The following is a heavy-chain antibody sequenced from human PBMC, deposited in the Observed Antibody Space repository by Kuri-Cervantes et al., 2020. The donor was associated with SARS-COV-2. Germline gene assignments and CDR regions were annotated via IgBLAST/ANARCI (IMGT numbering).Heavy chain of an antibody. CDR1: GGSISSSIYY. CDR2: IYSSGST. Sequence: GSLRLSCTVSGGSISSSIYYWGWIRQSPEMGLEYIGSIYSSGSTYCNPSLKSRVSISIDTSKNQFSLKVSSVTAADTAVYYCARATHGGSYSFLYHWGQGTLVTVSS. V-gene: IGHV4-39*07. J-gene: IGHJ5*02. D-gene: IGHD1-26*01. CDR3: ARATHGGSYSFLYH.